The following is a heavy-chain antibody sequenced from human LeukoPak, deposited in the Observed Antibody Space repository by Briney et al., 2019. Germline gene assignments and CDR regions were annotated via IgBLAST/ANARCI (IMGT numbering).Heavy chain of an antibody. Sequence: GGSLRLSCAVSGFTFRNYAMHWVRQAPGKGLEWVAVIWYDGSNKYYADSVKGRFTISRDNSKNTLYLQMNSLRADDTAIYYCASDYSSGWYYFDYWGQGTLVTVSS. CDR1: GFTFRNYA. CDR3: ASDYSSGWYYFDY. J-gene: IGHJ4*02. D-gene: IGHD6-19*01. CDR2: IWYDGSNK. V-gene: IGHV3-33*01.